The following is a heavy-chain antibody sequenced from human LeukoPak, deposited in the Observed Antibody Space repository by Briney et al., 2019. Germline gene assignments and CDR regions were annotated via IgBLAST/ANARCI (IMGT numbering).Heavy chain of an antibody. V-gene: IGHV3-74*01. D-gene: IGHD3-22*01. CDR3: VRESGVVAAVSNWFDP. CDR1: GFGFSAYW. J-gene: IGHJ5*02. Sequence: PGGSLRLSCAASGFGFSAYWMHWVRQAPGKGLVWVSRINADGSRTTYADSVKGRFTISRDNAKNTLYLQMNSLRAEDTAVYYCVRESGVVAAVSNWFDPWGQGTLVTVSS. CDR2: INADGSRT.